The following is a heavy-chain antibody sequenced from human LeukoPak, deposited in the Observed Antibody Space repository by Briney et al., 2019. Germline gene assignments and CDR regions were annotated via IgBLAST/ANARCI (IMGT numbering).Heavy chain of an antibody. CDR3: ARVAGISMARGVLDY. D-gene: IGHD3-10*01. J-gene: IGHJ4*02. Sequence: ASVKVSCKASGGTFSSYAISWVRQAPGQGLEWMGRIIPILGIANYAQKFQGRVTITADKSTSTAYMELSSLRSEDTAVYYCARVAGISMARGVLDYWGQGTLVTVSS. CDR2: IIPILGIA. CDR1: GGTFSSYA. V-gene: IGHV1-69*04.